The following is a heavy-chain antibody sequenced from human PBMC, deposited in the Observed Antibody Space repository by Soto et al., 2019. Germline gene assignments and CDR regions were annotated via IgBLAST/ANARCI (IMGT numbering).Heavy chain of an antibody. CDR3: ATAGSGDYHYYYYYGMGV. Sequence: ASVKVSCKVSGYTLTELSMHWVRQAPGKGLEWMGGFDPEDGETIYAQKFQGRVTMTEDTSTDTAYMELSSLRSEDTAVYYCATAGSGDYHYYYYYGMGVWGQGTTVTVSS. D-gene: IGHD4-17*01. CDR1: GYTLTELS. CDR2: FDPEDGET. V-gene: IGHV1-24*01. J-gene: IGHJ6*02.